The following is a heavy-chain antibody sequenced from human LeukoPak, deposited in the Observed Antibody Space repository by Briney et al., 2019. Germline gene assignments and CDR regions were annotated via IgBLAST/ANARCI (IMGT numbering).Heavy chain of an antibody. V-gene: IGHV4-39*07. D-gene: IGHD3-10*01. CDR2: IYYSGST. J-gene: IGHJ4*02. CDR1: GGSISSSNYY. CDR3: ASLDNPGGSGSYYTPRFGY. Sequence: SETLSLTCTVSGGSISSSNYYWGWIRQPPGKGLEWIGSIYYSGSTYYNPSLKSRVTISVDKSKNQFSLKLSSVTAADTAVYYCASLDNPGGSGSYYTPRFGYWGQGTLVTVSS.